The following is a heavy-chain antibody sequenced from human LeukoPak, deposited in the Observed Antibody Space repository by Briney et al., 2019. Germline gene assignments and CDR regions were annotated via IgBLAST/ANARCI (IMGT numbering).Heavy chain of an antibody. J-gene: IGHJ5*02. CDR2: IYYSGST. Sequence: PPETLSLTCTVSGGSISSYYWSWIRHPPGKGLEGIGYIYYSGSTNYNPSLKSRVTISVDTSKNQFSLKLSSVTAADTAVYYCARHVKESGDQSGMAWGQGTLVTVSS. CDR3: ARHVKESGDQSGMA. D-gene: IGHD4-17*01. CDR1: GGSISSYY. V-gene: IGHV4-59*08.